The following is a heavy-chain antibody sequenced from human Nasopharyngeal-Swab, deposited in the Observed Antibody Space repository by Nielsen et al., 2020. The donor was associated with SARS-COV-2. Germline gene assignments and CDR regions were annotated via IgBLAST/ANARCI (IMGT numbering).Heavy chain of an antibody. D-gene: IGHD1-14*01. V-gene: IGHV6-1*01. J-gene: IGHJ3*02. CDR3: ARDGPYNPGALTPFDI. Sequence: SQTLSLTCAISGDSVPSNSAAWNWIRQSPSRGLEWLGRTYYRSKWSNDYAVSVKSRMTINPDTSKNQFSLQLNSVTPEDTAVYYCARDGPYNPGALTPFDIWGQGTMVTVSS. CDR1: GDSVPSNSAA. CDR2: TYYRSKWSN.